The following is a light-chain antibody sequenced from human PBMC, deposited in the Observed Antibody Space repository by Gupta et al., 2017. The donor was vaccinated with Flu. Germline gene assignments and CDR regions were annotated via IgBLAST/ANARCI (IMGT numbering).Light chain of an antibody. CDR2: EAT. V-gene: IGKV1-5*01. CDR3: QQHYSYVLT. J-gene: IGKJ4*01. CDR1: QRITF. Sequence: DTQMTQSPSILSASVGDRFTITCRASQRITFLAWYQHKAGQAPTLLIYEATTLGSGVPSRFSGSGSGTEFTLTISSLQPEDFATYYCQQHYSYVLTFGGGTKVEIK.